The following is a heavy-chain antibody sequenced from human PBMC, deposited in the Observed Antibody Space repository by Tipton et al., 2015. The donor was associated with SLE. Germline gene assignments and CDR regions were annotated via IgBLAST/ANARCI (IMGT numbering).Heavy chain of an antibody. CDR3: AKDQQWLVKGIDY. D-gene: IGHD6-19*01. J-gene: IGHJ4*02. CDR1: GFTFSSYG. Sequence: SLRLSCAASGFTFSSYGMHWVRQAPGKGLGWVALISYDGNNKYYADSVKGRFTISRDNSKNTLYLQMNSLRPEDTAAYYCAKDQQWLVKGIDYWGQGTLVTVSS. CDR2: ISYDGNNK. V-gene: IGHV3-30*18.